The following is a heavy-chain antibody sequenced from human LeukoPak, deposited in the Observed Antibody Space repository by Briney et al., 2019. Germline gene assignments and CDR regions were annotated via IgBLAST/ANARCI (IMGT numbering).Heavy chain of an antibody. J-gene: IGHJ4*02. Sequence: PGGSLRLSCAASGFTFSSYAMSWVRQAPGKGLEWVSIISGSGGSTYYADSVKGRFTISRDNSKNTLYLQMNSLRDEDTAVYYCAKRGGYCTGGSCYSYYFDYWGQGTLVTVSS. CDR3: AKRGGYCTGGSCYSYYFDY. V-gene: IGHV3-23*01. CDR1: GFTFSSYA. D-gene: IGHD2-15*01. CDR2: ISGSGGST.